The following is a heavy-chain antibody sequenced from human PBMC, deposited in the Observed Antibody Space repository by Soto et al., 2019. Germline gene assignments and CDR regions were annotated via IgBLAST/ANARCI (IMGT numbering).Heavy chain of an antibody. CDR2: IYYSGST. J-gene: IGHJ4*02. CDR1: GGSVSSGSYY. V-gene: IGHV4-61*01. CDR3: ATHGYSYGSEDY. D-gene: IGHD5-18*01. Sequence: QVQLQESGPGLVKPSETLSLTCTVSGGSVSSGSYYWSWIRQPPGKGLEWIGYIYYSGSTNYNPSLKSRVTISVDTSKNQFSLKLSSVTAADTAVYYCATHGYSYGSEDYWGQGTLVTVSS.